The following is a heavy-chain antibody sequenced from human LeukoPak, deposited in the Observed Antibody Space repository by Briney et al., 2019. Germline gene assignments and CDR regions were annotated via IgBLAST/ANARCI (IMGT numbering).Heavy chain of an antibody. CDR1: GFTFGSYG. D-gene: IGHD2-8*02. J-gene: IGHJ5*01. CDR2: ISSTSAYI. V-gene: IGHV3-21*01. Sequence: GGSLRLSCAASGFTFGSYGMHWVRQAPGKGLEWVSSISSTSAYIHYADSVKGRFSISRDNDDNVVYLEMNSLGAEDTATYYCARVAVSGPTGWFDSWGQGTLVIVSS. CDR3: ARVAVSGPTGWFDS.